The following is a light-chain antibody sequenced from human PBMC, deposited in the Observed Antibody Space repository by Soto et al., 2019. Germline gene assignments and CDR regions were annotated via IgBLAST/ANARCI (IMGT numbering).Light chain of an antibody. V-gene: IGKV1-39*01. Sequence: DIQMTQSPSSLSASVGDRVTISCRASQSISSYLNWYQQKPGKAPKLLIYAASSLQSGVPSRFSGSGSGPDFTLTICSLQPEDCATYYCQQSYSTPLPFGGGTKVEI. CDR2: AAS. CDR3: QQSYSTPLP. CDR1: QSISSY. J-gene: IGKJ4*01.